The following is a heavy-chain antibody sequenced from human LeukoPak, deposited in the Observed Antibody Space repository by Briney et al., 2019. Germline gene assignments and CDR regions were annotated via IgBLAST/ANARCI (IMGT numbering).Heavy chain of an antibody. CDR2: IYHTGST. Sequence: KPSETLSLTCTVSGGSIRSSIYYWGWIRQPPGKGLEWVGSIYHTGSTYYNPSLKSRVTISVDTSKNQFSLRLSSVTAADTAVYYRARHTSHHYYESSGYRIPFDSWGQGTLVTVSS. CDR1: GGSIRSSIYY. CDR3: ARHTSHHYYESSGYRIPFDS. J-gene: IGHJ4*02. D-gene: IGHD3-22*01. V-gene: IGHV4-39*01.